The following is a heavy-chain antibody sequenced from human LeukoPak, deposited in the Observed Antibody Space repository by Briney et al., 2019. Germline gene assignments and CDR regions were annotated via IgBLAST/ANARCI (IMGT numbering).Heavy chain of an antibody. CDR3: AGGARRQQPFDY. CDR2: IFSGGST. CDR1: EFTVSSNY. V-gene: IGHV3-66*01. J-gene: IGHJ4*02. Sequence: GGSLRLSCAASEFTVSSNYMNWVRQAPGKGLEWVSVIFSGGSTYYADSVKGRFTISRDNSKNTRYLQMNSLRAEDTAVYYCAGGARRQQPFDYWGQGTLVTVSS. D-gene: IGHD6-13*01.